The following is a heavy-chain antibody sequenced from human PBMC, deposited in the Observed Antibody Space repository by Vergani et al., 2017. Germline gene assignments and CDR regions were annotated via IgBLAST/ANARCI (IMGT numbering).Heavy chain of an antibody. Sequence: QVQLVQSGAEVKKPGSSVKVSCKASGGTFSSYAISWVRQAPGQGLEWMGGIIPIFGTANYAQKFQGRVTINADESTITAYMELSSLRSEDTAVYYCAREAYGYYYDSSGYYHEFDYWGQGTLVTVSS. CDR1: GGTFSSYA. V-gene: IGHV1-69*01. CDR2: IIPIFGTA. J-gene: IGHJ4*02. CDR3: AREAYGYYYDSSGYYHEFDY. D-gene: IGHD3-22*01.